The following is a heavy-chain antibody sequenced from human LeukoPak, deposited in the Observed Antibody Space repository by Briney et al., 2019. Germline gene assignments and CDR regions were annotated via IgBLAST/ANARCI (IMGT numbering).Heavy chain of an antibody. CDR2: ISYDGSNK. Sequence: GGSLRLSCAASGIAFSSYAMHWVRQAPGKGLEWVAVISYDGSNKYYADSVKGRFTISRDNSKNTLYLQMNSLRAEDTAVYYCLSDGAGGYWGQGTVVTVSS. CDR3: LSDGAGGY. CDR1: GIAFSSYA. D-gene: IGHD4-23*01. V-gene: IGHV3-30-3*01. J-gene: IGHJ4*02.